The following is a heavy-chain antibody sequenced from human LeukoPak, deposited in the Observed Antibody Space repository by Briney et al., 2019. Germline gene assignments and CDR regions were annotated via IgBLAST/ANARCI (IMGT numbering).Heavy chain of an antibody. D-gene: IGHD4-17*01. V-gene: IGHV3-48*01. Sequence: GGSLRLSCAASGFTFSSYSMNWVRQAPGKGLEWVSYISGSSSTIYYADSVKGRFTISRDNAKNSLYLQMNSLRAEDTAVYYCARQRAGSTVTTSDYWGQGTLVTVSS. J-gene: IGHJ4*02. CDR2: ISGSSSTI. CDR3: ARQRAGSTVTTSDY. CDR1: GFTFSSYS.